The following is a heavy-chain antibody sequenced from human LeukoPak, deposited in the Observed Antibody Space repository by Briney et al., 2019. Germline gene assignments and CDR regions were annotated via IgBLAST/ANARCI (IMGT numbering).Heavy chain of an antibody. D-gene: IGHD2-15*01. Sequence: GGSLRLSCIASGFTFSDYSMNWVRQAPGKGLEWVSSISTRSRHIYYADSVKGRFTISRDSGKKSLYLQMNSLRAEDTAVYYCARGSEGVVVAARLGYFDYWGQGTLVTVSS. CDR1: GFTFSDYS. V-gene: IGHV3-21*01. J-gene: IGHJ4*02. CDR2: ISTRSRHI. CDR3: ARGSEGVVVAARLGYFDY.